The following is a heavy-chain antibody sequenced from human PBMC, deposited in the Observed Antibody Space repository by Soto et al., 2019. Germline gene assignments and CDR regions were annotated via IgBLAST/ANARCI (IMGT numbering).Heavy chain of an antibody. V-gene: IGHV4-39*01. CDR1: GGSISSSSYY. CDR2: IYYSGST. J-gene: IGHJ5*02. CDR3: ARHWDVWFGENHNWFDP. D-gene: IGHD3-10*01. Sequence: QLQLQESGPGLVKPSETLSLTCTVSGGSISSSSYYWGWIRQPPGKGLEWIGSIYYSGSTYYNPSLKSRVTISVDTSKNQFSLKLSSVTAADTAVYYCARHWDVWFGENHNWFDPWGQGTLVTVSS.